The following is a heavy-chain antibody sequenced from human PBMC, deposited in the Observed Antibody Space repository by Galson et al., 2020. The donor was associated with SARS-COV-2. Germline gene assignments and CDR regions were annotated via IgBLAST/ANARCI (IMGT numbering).Heavy chain of an antibody. CDR2: IGTAGDT. CDR1: GFTFSSYD. J-gene: IGHJ6*03. CDR3: ARGTMVRGVMGYYYYYYMDV. V-gene: IGHV3-13*01. D-gene: IGHD3-10*01. Sequence: GESLMISCAASGFTFSSYDMHWVRQATGKGLEWVSAIGTAGDTYYPGSVKGRFTISRENAKNSLYLQMNSLRAGDTAVYYCARGTMVRGVMGYYYYYYMDVWGKGTTVTVSS.